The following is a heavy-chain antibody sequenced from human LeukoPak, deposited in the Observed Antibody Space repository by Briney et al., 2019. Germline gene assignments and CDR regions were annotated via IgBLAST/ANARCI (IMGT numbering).Heavy chain of an antibody. Sequence: SQTLSLTCTVSGGSISSSSYYWGWIRQPPGKGLEWIGSIYYSGSTYYNPSLKSRVTISVDTSKNQFSLKLSSVTAADTAVYYCARDPLYYYGSGSYRDAFDIWGQGTMVTVSS. J-gene: IGHJ3*02. D-gene: IGHD3-10*01. CDR2: IYYSGST. CDR1: GGSISSSSYY. CDR3: ARDPLYYYGSGSYRDAFDI. V-gene: IGHV4-39*07.